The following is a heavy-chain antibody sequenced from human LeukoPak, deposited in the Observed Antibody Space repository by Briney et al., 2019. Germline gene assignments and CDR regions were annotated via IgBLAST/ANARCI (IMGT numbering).Heavy chain of an antibody. Sequence: GGSLRLSCAASGFTFSSYSMNWVRQAPGKGLEWVSSISSSSSYIYYADSVKGRFTISRDNAKNSLYLQMNSLRAEDTAVYYCARSFRWSGNWFDPWGQGTLVTVSS. V-gene: IGHV3-21*01. CDR2: ISSSSSYI. CDR3: ARSFRWSGNWFDP. D-gene: IGHD4-23*01. CDR1: GFTFSSYS. J-gene: IGHJ5*02.